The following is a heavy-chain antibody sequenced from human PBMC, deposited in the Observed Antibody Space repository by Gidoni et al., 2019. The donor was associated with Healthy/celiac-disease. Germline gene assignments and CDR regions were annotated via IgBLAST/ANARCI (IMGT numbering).Heavy chain of an antibody. V-gene: IGHV1-18*01. CDR2: ISAYNGNT. CDR1: GYTFTSSG. J-gene: IGHJ5*02. Sequence: QVQLVQSGAEVKKPGASVKVSCKASGYTFTSSGISWVRQAPGQGLEWMGWISAYNGNTNYAQKLQGRVTMTTDTSTSTAYMELRSLRSDDTAVYYCARDLPYYDFWSGYCPENWFDPWGQGTLVTVSS. D-gene: IGHD3-3*01. CDR3: ARDLPYYDFWSGYCPENWFDP.